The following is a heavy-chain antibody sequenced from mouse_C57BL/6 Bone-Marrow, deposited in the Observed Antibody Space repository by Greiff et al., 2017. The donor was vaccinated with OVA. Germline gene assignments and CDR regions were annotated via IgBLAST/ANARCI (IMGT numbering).Heavy chain of an antibody. V-gene: IGHV5-17*01. Sequence: DVKLVESGGGLVKPGGSLKLSCAASGFTFSDYGMHWVRQAPEKGLEWVAYISSGSSTIYYADTVKGRFTISRDNAKTTLFLQMTSLRSEDTAIYYCARPPRFAYWGQGTLVTVSA. J-gene: IGHJ3*01. CDR1: GFTFSDYG. CDR2: ISSGSSTI. CDR3: ARPPRFAY.